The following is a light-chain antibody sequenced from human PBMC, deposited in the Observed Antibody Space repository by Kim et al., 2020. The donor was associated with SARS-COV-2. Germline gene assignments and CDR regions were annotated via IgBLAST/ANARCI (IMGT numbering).Light chain of an antibody. Sequence: KPVTSSGTRSRGSTASNYVQWYQHRPGRAPTTVIYEDNQRPSGVPVRFPGSIDSSSNSASLTISGLKTEDEADYYCQSYDSSNYVVFGGGTQLTVL. V-gene: IGLV6-57*03. CDR1: RGSTASNY. J-gene: IGLJ2*01. CDR2: EDN. CDR3: QSYDSSNYVV.